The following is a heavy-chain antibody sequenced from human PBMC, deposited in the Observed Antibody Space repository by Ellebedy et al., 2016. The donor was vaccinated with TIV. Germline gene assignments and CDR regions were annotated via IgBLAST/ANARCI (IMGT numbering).Heavy chain of an antibody. V-gene: IGHV3-23*01. Sequence: GESLKISXAASGFTFSSYAMSWVRQAPGKGLEWVSAISGSGGSTYYADSVKGRFTISRDNSKNTLYLQMNSLRAEDTAVYYCAKGYGSGSYYAPLWGQGTLVTVSS. CDR1: GFTFSSYA. D-gene: IGHD3-10*01. J-gene: IGHJ4*02. CDR2: ISGSGGST. CDR3: AKGYGSGSYYAPL.